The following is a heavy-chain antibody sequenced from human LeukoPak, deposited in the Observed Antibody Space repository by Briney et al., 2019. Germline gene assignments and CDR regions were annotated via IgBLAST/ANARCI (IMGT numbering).Heavy chain of an antibody. CDR3: ARVYCSGGSCYEGAYNWFDP. CDR2: ISAYNGNT. Sequence: ASVKVSCKASGCTFTSYGISWVRQAPGQGLEWMGWISAYNGNTNYAQKLQGRVTMTTDTSTSTAYMELRSLRSDDTAVYYCARVYCSGGSCYEGAYNWFDPWGQGTLVTVSS. J-gene: IGHJ5*02. V-gene: IGHV1-18*01. D-gene: IGHD2-15*01. CDR1: GCTFTSYG.